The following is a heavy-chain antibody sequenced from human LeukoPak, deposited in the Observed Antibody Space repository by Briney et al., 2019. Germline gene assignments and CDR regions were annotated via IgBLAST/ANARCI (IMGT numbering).Heavy chain of an antibody. D-gene: IGHD3-22*01. CDR2: INSDGSST. J-gene: IGHJ4*02. CDR3: ARVYETNGYLY. CDR1: GFTFSSYW. V-gene: IGHV3-74*01. Sequence: GGSLRLSCAASGFTFSSYWMHWVRQAPGKGLVWVSRINSDGSSTSYADSVKGRFTISRDNAKNTVYLQMNSLRVEDTAVYYCARVYETNGYLYWGQGSLVTVSS.